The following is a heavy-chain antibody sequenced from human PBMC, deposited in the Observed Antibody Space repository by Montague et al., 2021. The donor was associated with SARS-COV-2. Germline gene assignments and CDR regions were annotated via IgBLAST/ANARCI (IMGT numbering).Heavy chain of an antibody. CDR3: ARGGRDDYHYPFDS. J-gene: IGHJ4*02. CDR2: VSPDGSDT. V-gene: IGHV3-74*01. D-gene: IGHD5-24*01. Sequence: SLRLSCAASGFTFSSYWMHWVRQVPGRGLVWVSRVSPDGSDTTYMDSVEGRLIISRDNGKDTLYLAMSSLGAEDTAVYFCARGGRDDYHYPFDSWGRGTLVTVSS. CDR1: GFTFSSYW.